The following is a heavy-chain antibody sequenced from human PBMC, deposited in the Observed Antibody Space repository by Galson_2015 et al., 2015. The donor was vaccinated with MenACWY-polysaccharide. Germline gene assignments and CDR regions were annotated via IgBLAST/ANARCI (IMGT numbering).Heavy chain of an antibody. CDR3: ARVRYSTGKYQFDY. CDR2: IGGSGSNT. CDR1: GLPFSSYG. D-gene: IGHD2-2*01. V-gene: IGHV3-23*01. J-gene: IGHJ4*02. Sequence: SLRLSCAGSGLPFSSYGMGWVRQAPGKGLEWVSTIGGSGSNTHYADSVRGRFTISRDNSKNTLSLQMNSLRAEDTAVYYCARVRYSTGKYQFDYWGQGTLVAVSS.